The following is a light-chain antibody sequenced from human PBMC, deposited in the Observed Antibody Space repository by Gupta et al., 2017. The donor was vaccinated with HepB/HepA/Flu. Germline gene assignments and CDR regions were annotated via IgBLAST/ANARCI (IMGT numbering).Light chain of an antibody. CDR2: DVS. J-gene: IGLJ2*01. Sequence: QSALTQPASVPGSPGQSITITCNGTSSDVGTYNYVSWYQQHPGKAPKLMIYDVSNRPSGVSNRFSGSKSGNTASLTISGLQAEDEADYYCSSYTRSSSVVFGGGTKLAVL. CDR3: SSYTRSSSVV. CDR1: SSDVGTYNY. V-gene: IGLV2-14*03.